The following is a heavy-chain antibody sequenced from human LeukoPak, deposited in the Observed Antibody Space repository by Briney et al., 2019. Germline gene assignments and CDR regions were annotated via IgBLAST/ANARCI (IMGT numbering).Heavy chain of an antibody. Sequence: VKVSCKASGGTFSSYAISWVRQAPGQGLEWMGGIIPIFGTANYAQKFQGRVTITADESTSTAYMELSRLRSDDTAVYYCARDKGYDILTGYYHTGAFDIWGQGTMVTVSS. J-gene: IGHJ3*02. D-gene: IGHD3-9*01. CDR2: IIPIFGTA. CDR3: ARDKGYDILTGYYHTGAFDI. V-gene: IGHV1-69*01. CDR1: GGTFSSYA.